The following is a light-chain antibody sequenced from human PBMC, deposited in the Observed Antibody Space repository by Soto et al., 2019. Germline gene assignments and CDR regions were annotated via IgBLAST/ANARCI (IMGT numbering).Light chain of an antibody. Sequence: EIVLTQSPGTLSLSPGERATLSCRASQSVSSTYLGWYQQKPGQAPRLLIYGASSRATGIPERFSGSVSGTYFNLTIARLEPEDFAVYYCQLYGSSPPRTFGKGTKVVIK. CDR3: QLYGSSPPRT. V-gene: IGKV3-20*01. CDR2: GAS. CDR1: QSVSSTY. J-gene: IGKJ1*01.